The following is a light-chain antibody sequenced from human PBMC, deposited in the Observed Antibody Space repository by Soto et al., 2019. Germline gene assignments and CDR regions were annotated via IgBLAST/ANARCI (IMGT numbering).Light chain of an antibody. CDR1: QTISNW. V-gene: IGKV1-5*01. Sequence: DMEMAQWPSTLSASVGDRVTITCRASQTISNWLAWYQQKPGKAPKVLIFDASTLDGGVRSRFSGRRSGTDFTLTISSLQPSDFATYYCPQYNTYPLTFGGGTKVDIK. J-gene: IGKJ4*01. CDR3: PQYNTYPLT. CDR2: DAS.